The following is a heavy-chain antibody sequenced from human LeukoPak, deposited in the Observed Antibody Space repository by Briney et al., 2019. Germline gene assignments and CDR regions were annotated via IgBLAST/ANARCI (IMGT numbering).Heavy chain of an antibody. Sequence: SETLSLTCTVSGGSISSGGYYWSWIRQHPGKGLEWIGYIYYSGSTYYNPSLKSRVTISVDTSKNQFSLKLSSVTAADTAVYYCARDSRTSYCSSTSCYWWFDPWGQGTLVTVSS. CDR1: GGSISSGGYY. CDR2: IYYSGST. CDR3: ARDSRTSYCSSTSCYWWFDP. D-gene: IGHD2-2*01. V-gene: IGHV4-31*03. J-gene: IGHJ5*02.